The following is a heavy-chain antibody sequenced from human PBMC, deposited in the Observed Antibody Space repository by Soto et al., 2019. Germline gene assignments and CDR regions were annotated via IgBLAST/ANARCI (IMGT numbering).Heavy chain of an antibody. CDR1: GYTFTGYY. Sequence: ASVKVSCKASGYTFTGYYMHWVRPSPGQGLEWMGWINPNSGGTNYAQKFQGWVTMTRDTSISTAYMELSRLRSDDTAVYYCARDALYSGSYPTPLGVGRMDIWGQGTMVTVSS. CDR2: INPNSGGT. CDR3: ARDALYSGSYPTPLGVGRMDI. D-gene: IGHD1-26*01. J-gene: IGHJ3*02. V-gene: IGHV1-2*04.